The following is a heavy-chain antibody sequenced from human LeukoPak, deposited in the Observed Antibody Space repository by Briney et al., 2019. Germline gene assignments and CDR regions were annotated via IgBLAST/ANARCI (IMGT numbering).Heavy chain of an antibody. Sequence: ASVKVSCKASGYTFTSYSISWVRQAPGQALEWMGWISAYNGNTNYAQKFQGRVTMTTDTLTSTAYMELRSLTSEDTAVYYGARDLLQTTSQNDAFDIWGQGTMVTVSS. V-gene: IGHV1-18*01. CDR1: GYTFTSYS. CDR3: ARDLLQTTSQNDAFDI. CDR2: ISAYNGNT. J-gene: IGHJ3*02. D-gene: IGHD1-1*01.